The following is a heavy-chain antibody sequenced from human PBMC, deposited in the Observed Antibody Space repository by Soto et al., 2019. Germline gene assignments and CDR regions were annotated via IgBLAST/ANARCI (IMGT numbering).Heavy chain of an antibody. D-gene: IGHD5-12*01. V-gene: IGHV1-24*01. CDR3: VTGLIVLWLPLDY. J-gene: IGHJ4*02. CDR1: GYTLTELS. Sequence: ASVKVSCKVSGYTLTELSMHWVRQAPGKGLEWMGGFDPEDGETIYAQKFQGRVTMTEDTSTDTAYMELSSLRSEDTAVYYCVTGLIVLWLPLDYWGQGTLVTVSS. CDR2: FDPEDGET.